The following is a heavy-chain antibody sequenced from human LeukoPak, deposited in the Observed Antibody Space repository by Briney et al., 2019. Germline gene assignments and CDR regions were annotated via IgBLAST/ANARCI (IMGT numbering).Heavy chain of an antibody. CDR3: AKSRASSGVAPAGYDY. CDR1: GFTFSSYS. CDR2: ISGSGGST. J-gene: IGHJ4*02. D-gene: IGHD6-13*01. V-gene: IGHV3-23*01. Sequence: GGSLRLSCAASGFTFSSYSMTWVRQAPGQGLEWVSSISGSGGSTYHADSVKGRFTISRDFSKNTLYLQMNSLRAEDTAAYYCAKSRASSGVAPAGYDYWGQGTLVTVSS.